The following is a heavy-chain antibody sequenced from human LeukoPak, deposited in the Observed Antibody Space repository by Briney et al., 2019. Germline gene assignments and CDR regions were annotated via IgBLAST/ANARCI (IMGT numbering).Heavy chain of an antibody. CDR3: ACGVDFSSGSKRGFDY. D-gene: IGHD3-3*01. V-gene: IGHV3-48*01. J-gene: IGHJ4*02. Sequence: GGSLRLSCAASGFTFSSYSMNGVRQAPGKGLEWVSYMSRSSDTIYYADSVKGRFTISRDNAKSSLFLQMNSLRAEDTAIYYCACGVDFSSGSKRGFDYWGLGTLVTVSS. CDR1: GFTFSSYS. CDR2: MSRSSDTI.